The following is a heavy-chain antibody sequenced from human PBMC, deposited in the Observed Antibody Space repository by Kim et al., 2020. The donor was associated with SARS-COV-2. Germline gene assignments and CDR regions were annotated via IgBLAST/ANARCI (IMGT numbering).Heavy chain of an antibody. V-gene: IGHV4-34*01. D-gene: IGHD3-10*01. J-gene: IGHJ4*02. CDR3: ARGLMVRGVIIIGYFDY. Sequence: LKSRIPMSVDTSKNQFSLKLSSVTAADTAVYYCARGLMVRGVIIIGYFDYWGQGTLVTVSS.